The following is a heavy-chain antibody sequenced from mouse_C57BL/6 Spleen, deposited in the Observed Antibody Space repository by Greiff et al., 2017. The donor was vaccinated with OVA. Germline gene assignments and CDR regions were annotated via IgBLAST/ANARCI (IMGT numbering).Heavy chain of an antibody. Sequence: QVQLQQPGAELVKPGASVKLSCKASGYTFTSYWMQWVKQRPGQGLEWIGEIDPSDSYTNYNQKFKGKATLTVDPSSSTAYMQLSSLTSEDSAVYYCAYYYGSRCPDVWGTGTTVTVSS. CDR3: AYYYGSRCPDV. CDR1: GYTFTSYW. D-gene: IGHD1-1*01. V-gene: IGHV1-50*01. J-gene: IGHJ1*03. CDR2: IDPSDSYT.